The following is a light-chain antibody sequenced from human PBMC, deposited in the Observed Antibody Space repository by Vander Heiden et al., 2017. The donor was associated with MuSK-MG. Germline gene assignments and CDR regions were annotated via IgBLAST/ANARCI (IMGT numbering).Light chain of an antibody. J-gene: IGKJ4*01. CDR1: QDISNY. V-gene: IGKV1-33*01. CDR3: QQDDNRPRA. Sequence: DIPLTQSPSSLPAPVGERATITCRASQDISNYLDWYQQKPGKAPQLLIYDASNLETGIPARFSGSGSGTDFTLTISSLQPEDFAIYYCQQDDNRPRAFGGGTKVEIK. CDR2: DAS.